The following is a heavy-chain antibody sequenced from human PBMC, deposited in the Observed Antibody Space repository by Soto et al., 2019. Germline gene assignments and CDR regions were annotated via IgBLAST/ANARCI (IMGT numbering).Heavy chain of an antibody. D-gene: IGHD6-13*01. CDR1: GSTLSRFW. J-gene: IGHJ4*02. CDR3: VRDHAPAASHY. V-gene: IGHV3-7*01. CDR2: IKPAGSEK. Sequence: PGGSLRLSCAASGSTLSRFWMSWVRLAPGKGLEWVANIKPAGSEKYYIDSVKGRFSSSRDKAKNSLYLQMNSLTAEDTAVYYCVRDHAPAASHYWGKGTLLTVST.